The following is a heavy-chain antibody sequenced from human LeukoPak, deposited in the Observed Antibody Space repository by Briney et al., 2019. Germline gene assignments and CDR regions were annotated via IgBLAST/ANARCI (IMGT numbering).Heavy chain of an antibody. CDR3: SCSGSYFGPFDY. V-gene: IGHV3-49*04. CDR1: GFTFGDYD. J-gene: IGHJ4*02. D-gene: IGHD1-26*01. Sequence: GGSLRLSCTASGFTFGDYDMNWVRQAPGKGLEWVGFIRSKAYGGTIEYAASVKGRFTISRDDSKSIAYLQMNSLKTEDTAVYYCSCSGSYFGPFDYWGQGTLVTVSS. CDR2: IRSKAYGGTI.